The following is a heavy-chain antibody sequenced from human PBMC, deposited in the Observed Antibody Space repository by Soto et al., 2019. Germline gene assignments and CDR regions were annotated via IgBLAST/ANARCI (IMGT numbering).Heavy chain of an antibody. CDR1: GGSFSGYY. CDR2: INDRGSI. D-gene: IGHD3-9*01. Sequence: QVQLQQWGAGPLRPLETLSLTCGVSGGSFSGYYWAWIRQSPGKGLEWIGEINDRGSINYNPSLKSQVSISVDTSKHHYSLNLRSVTAADTAVYYCARESHDILTGPPWVWYFDLWGRGTLVTVSS. V-gene: IGHV4-34*01. J-gene: IGHJ2*01. CDR3: ARESHDILTGPPWVWYFDL.